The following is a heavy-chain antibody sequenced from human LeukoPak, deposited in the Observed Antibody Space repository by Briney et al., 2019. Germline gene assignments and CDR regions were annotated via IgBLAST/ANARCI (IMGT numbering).Heavy chain of an antibody. V-gene: IGHV3-33*01. CDR1: GFTFTNYG. CDR3: ARDDCSTTPCYAY. Sequence: GGSLRLSCTPSGFTFTNYGISWVRQAPGKGLEWVAAIWYDGSKTSYTDSVKGRFTVSRDISKNTVYLQMNGLKAEDTAVYYCARDDCSTTPCYAYWGQGTLVTVSS. CDR2: IWYDGSKT. D-gene: IGHD2-2*01. J-gene: IGHJ4*02.